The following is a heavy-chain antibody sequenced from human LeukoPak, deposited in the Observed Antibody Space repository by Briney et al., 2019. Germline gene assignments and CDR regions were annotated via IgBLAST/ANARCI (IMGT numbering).Heavy chain of an antibody. D-gene: IGHD2-8*01. CDR2: VFRLQTVRT. J-gene: IGHJ4*02. CDR3: ARVLHAPYLIDS. Sequence: PSETLSLTCTVSDSPITSTYYWAWFRQPPGKGLEWIATVFRLQTVRTFNNPSLGSRVTMSLDPSHNQFSLNLTSVTAADTALYFCARVLHAPYLIDSWGQGTLVTVSS. V-gene: IGHV4-38-2*02. CDR1: DSPITSTYY.